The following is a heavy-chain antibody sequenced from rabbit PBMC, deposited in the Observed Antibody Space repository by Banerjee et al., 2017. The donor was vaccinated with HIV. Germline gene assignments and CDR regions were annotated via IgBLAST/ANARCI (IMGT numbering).Heavy chain of an antibody. CDR2: IHVDSGNT. V-gene: IGHV1S40*01. Sequence: QSLEESGGDLVQPGASLTLTCKASGLDFSYSYWICWVRQAPGKGLEWIAHIHVDSGNTDYASWVNGRFTISLDNAQNTVFLQMTRLTAADTATYFCAREEAGYAGYLYSNFNLWGPGTLVTVS. CDR1: GLDFSYSYW. J-gene: IGHJ4*01. CDR3: AREEAGYAGYLYSNFNL. D-gene: IGHD7-1*01.